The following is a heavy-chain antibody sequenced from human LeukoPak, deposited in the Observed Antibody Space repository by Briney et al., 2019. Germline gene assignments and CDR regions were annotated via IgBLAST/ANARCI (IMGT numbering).Heavy chain of an antibody. D-gene: IGHD2-8*01. J-gene: IGHJ5*02. CDR2: IYDSGST. Sequence: PSETLSLTCTVSGGSIRSSYYYWGWIRQPPGKGLEWIGSIYDSGSTYYNPSLKSRVTISVDTSKNQFSLKLSSVNAADTAVYCCARKTNDWFDPWGQGTLVTVSS. V-gene: IGHV4-39*07. CDR1: GGSIRSSYYY. CDR3: ARKTNDWFDP.